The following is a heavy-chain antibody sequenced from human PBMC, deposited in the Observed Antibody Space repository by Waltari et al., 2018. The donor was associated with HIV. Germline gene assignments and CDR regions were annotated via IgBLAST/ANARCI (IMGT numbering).Heavy chain of an antibody. CDR2: INHSGST. D-gene: IGHD1-26*01. CDR3: ARKSIEGAGFAY. V-gene: IGHV4-34*01. CDR1: GGSFSGYY. J-gene: IGHJ4*02. Sequence: QVQLQQWGAGLLKPSETMSLTCAVYGGSFSGYYWSWIRQPPGKGLEWIGEINHSGSTNYNPSLKSRVTISVDTSKNQFSLKLSSVTAADTAVYYCARKSIEGAGFAYWGQGTLVTVSS.